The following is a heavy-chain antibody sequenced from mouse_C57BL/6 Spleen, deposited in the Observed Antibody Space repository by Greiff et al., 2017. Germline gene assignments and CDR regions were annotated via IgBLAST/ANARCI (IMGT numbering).Heavy chain of an antibody. D-gene: IGHD1-1*01. CDR2: INPSTGGT. CDR3: ATLTTVVAHLYFDV. Sequence: VQLQQSGPELVKPGASVKISCKASGYSFTGYYMNWVKQSPEKSLEWIGEINPSTGGTTYNQKVKAKATLTVDKSSSAAYMQLKSLTSEDSAVYYCATLTTVVAHLYFDVWGTGTTVTVSS. CDR1: GYSFTGYY. J-gene: IGHJ1*03. V-gene: IGHV1-42*01.